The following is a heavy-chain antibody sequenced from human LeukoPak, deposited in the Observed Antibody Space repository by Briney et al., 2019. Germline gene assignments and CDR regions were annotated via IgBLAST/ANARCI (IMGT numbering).Heavy chain of an antibody. V-gene: IGHV3-23*01. CDR3: AREGSSHDAFDI. D-gene: IGHD3-10*01. CDR2: IVGSGSTT. Sequence: PGGSLRLSCAASEFTFRSHVMSWVRQAPGKGLEWISAIVGSGSTTHYADSVKDRFTISRDNSKNTLYLQMNSLRADDTALYYCAREGSSHDAFDIWGQGTVVTVSS. CDR1: EFTFRSHV. J-gene: IGHJ3*02.